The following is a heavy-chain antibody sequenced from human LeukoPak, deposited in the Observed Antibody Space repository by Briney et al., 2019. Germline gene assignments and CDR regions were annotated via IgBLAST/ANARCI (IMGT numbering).Heavy chain of an antibody. CDR3: ARLCSSTSCYLGVRGDY. V-gene: IGHV3-7*01. J-gene: IGHJ4*02. Sequence: GGSLRLSCVASGFTFSSYWMSWVRQAPGKGREWVANIKEDGSEKYCVDSVKGRFTFSRDNAKNSLYLQMNSLRAEDTAVYYCARLCSSTSCYLGVRGDYWGQGTLVTVSS. CDR2: IKEDGSEK. CDR1: GFTFSSYW. D-gene: IGHD2-2*01.